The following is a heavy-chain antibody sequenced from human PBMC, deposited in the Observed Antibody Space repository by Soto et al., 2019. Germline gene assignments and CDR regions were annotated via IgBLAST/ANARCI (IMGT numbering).Heavy chain of an antibody. CDR3: ARDFPYYYGSGSYYIWFDP. J-gene: IGHJ5*02. CDR1: GYTFTSYA. CDR2: INAGNGNT. Sequence: ASVKVSCKASGYTFTSYAMHWVRQAPGQRLEWMGWINAGNGNTKYSQKFQGRVTITGDTSASTAYMELSSLRSEDTAVYYCARDFPYYYGSGSYYIWFDPWGQGTLVTVSS. V-gene: IGHV1-3*01. D-gene: IGHD3-10*01.